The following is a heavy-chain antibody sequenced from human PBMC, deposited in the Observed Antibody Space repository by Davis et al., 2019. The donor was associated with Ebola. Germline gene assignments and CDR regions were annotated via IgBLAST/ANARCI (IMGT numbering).Heavy chain of an antibody. D-gene: IGHD3-16*01. CDR3: AREFDGGNYHFDY. CDR2: IIPIFDTP. J-gene: IGHJ4*02. CDR1: GGSFSSHP. Sequence: SVKVSCKTSGGSFSSHPISWVRQAPRQGLEWMGGIIPIFDTPHYAQKFQGRITITADASTSTAYMELSSLRSEDTATYFCAREFDGGNYHFDYWGPGTPVTVSS. V-gene: IGHV1-69*13.